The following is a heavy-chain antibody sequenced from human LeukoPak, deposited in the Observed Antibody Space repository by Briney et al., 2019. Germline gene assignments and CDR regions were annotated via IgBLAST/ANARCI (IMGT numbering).Heavy chain of an antibody. CDR3: ARGAVAGTFSLFDY. CDR1: GYTFTTYA. CDR2: INTNTGNP. D-gene: IGHD6-19*01. V-gene: IGHV7-4-1*02. J-gene: IGHJ4*02. Sequence: ASVKVSCKASGYTFTTYAMNWVRQAPGQGLEWMGWINTNTGNPTYAQGFTGRFVFSLDTSVSTAYLQISSLKAEDTAVYYCARGAVAGTFSLFDYWGQGTLVTVSS.